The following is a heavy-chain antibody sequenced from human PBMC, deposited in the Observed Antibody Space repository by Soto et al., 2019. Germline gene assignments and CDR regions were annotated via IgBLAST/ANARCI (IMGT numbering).Heavy chain of an antibody. D-gene: IGHD2-2*01. Sequence: ASVKVSCKASGYTFTNYGLTWVRQAPGQGVEWMGWINAYNGDTNYAQNLQGRVTMTTDTSTSTAYMELRDLRSDDTAVYYCSRTTVVTPEYLLDFWGQGTLVTVSS. CDR3: SRTTVVTPEYLLDF. CDR2: INAYNGDT. V-gene: IGHV1-18*01. J-gene: IGHJ4*02. CDR1: GYTFTNYG.